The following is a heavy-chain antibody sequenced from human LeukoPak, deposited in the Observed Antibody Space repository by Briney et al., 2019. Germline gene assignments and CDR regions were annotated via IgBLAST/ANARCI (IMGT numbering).Heavy chain of an antibody. V-gene: IGHV4-59*01. CDR2: IYYGGST. CDR3: ARGGPRRATASMVRGVQGYYYYYYYMDV. Sequence: SETLSLTCTVSGCSISSYYLSWIRQPPGKGLEWIGYIYYGGSTNYNPSLKSRVTISVDTSKNQFSLKLSSVTAADTAVYYCARGGPRRATASMVRGVQGYYYYYYYMDVWGKGTTVTVYS. J-gene: IGHJ6*03. CDR1: GCSISSYY. D-gene: IGHD3-10*01.